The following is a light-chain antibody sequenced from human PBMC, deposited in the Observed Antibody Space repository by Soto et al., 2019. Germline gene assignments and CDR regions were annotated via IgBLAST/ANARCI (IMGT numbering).Light chain of an antibody. Sequence: EIVLTQSPGTLSSSPGERATLSCRASRSFSSSYLAWYQHTVGQAPRLLIYAASTRATGIPDRFSGSGSATDFTLTISRLEPEDSAVYYCHHYDSSPPYTFGQGTKLEIK. V-gene: IGKV3-20*01. CDR3: HHYDSSPPYT. CDR2: AAS. CDR1: RSFSSSY. J-gene: IGKJ2*01.